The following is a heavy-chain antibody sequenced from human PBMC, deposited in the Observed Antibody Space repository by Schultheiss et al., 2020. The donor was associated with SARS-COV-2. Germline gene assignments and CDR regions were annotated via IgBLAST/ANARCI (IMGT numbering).Heavy chain of an antibody. J-gene: IGHJ4*01. CDR1: GGSISSGSYY. CDR3: ARVMLTGDSEN. CDR2: VYYSGIT. D-gene: IGHD3-16*01. V-gene: IGHV4-39*07. Sequence: SETLSLTCTVSGGSISSGSYYWGWIRQPPGKGLEWIGSVYYSGITYYNPSLKSRVTISVDTSKNQFSLKLSSVTAADTAVYYCARVMLTGDSENWGHGTRVTVSS.